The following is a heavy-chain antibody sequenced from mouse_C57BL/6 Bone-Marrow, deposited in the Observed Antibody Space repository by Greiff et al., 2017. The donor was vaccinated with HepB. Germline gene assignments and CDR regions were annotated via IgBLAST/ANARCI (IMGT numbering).Heavy chain of an antibody. CDR2: ISSGGSYT. D-gene: IGHD3-1*01. CDR1: GFTFSSYG. J-gene: IGHJ3*01. V-gene: IGHV5-6*01. CDR3: ARPGYVAWFDY. Sequence: EVKLMESGGDLVKPGGSLKLSCAASGFTFSSYGMSWVRQTPDKRLEWVATISSGGSYTYYPDSVKGRFTISRDNAKNTLYLQMSSLKSEDTAMYYCARPGYVAWFDYWGQGTLVTVSA.